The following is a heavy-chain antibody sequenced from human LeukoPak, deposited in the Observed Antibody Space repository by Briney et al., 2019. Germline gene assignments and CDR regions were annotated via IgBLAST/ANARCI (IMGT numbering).Heavy chain of an antibody. CDR2: ISSSSSYI. CDR3: ARDGPTYYYDSSGYFDY. V-gene: IGHV3-21*01. D-gene: IGHD3-22*01. Sequence: GGSLRLSCAASGFTFSSYSMNWVRPAPGKGLEWVSSISSSSSYIYYADSVKGRFTISRDNAKNSLYLQMNSLRAEDTAVYYCARDGPTYYYDSSGYFDYWGQGTLVAVSS. J-gene: IGHJ4*02. CDR1: GFTFSSYS.